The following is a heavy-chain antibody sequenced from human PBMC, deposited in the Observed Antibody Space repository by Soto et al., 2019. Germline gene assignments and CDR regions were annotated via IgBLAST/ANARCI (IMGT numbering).Heavy chain of an antibody. CDR2: IKSKTDGGTT. D-gene: IGHD2-15*01. Sequence: EVHLVESGGGLVKPGGSLRLSCAASGFTFSKAWMNWVRQAPGKGLEWVGHIKSKTDGGTTDYAAPVKGRFSISRDDLKNTLYLQIDSPKPGDTAVYYCTTDGGPATGSDYWGQGTLVIVSS. CDR1: GFTFSKAW. V-gene: IGHV3-15*07. J-gene: IGHJ4*02. CDR3: TTDGGPATGSDY.